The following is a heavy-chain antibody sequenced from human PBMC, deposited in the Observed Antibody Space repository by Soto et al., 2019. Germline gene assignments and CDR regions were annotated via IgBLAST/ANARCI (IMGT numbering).Heavy chain of an antibody. CDR2: IKQDGSEK. D-gene: IGHD5-12*01. V-gene: IGHV3-7*01. CDR1: GFTFSSYW. Sequence: GGSLRLSCAASGFTFSSYWMSWVRQAPGKGLEWVANIKQDGSEKYYVDSVKGRFTISRDNAKNSLYLQMNSLRAEDTAVYYCASWYGATIKRSYYYYYMDVWGKGTTVTVSS. J-gene: IGHJ6*03. CDR3: ASWYGATIKRSYYYYYMDV.